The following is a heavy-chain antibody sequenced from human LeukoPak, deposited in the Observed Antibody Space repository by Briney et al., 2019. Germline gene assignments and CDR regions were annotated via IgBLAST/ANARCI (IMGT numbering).Heavy chain of an antibody. CDR1: GFTFDDYA. CDR2: ISWNSGSI. D-gene: IGHD1-7*01. CDR3: AKDSGSLTGTNWFDP. Sequence: GGSLRLSCAASGFTFDDYAMHWVRQAPGKGLEWVSGISWNSGSIGYADSVKGRFTISRDNAKNSLYLQMNSLRAEDTALYYCAKDSGSLTGTNWFDPWGQGTLVTVSS. J-gene: IGHJ5*02. V-gene: IGHV3-9*01.